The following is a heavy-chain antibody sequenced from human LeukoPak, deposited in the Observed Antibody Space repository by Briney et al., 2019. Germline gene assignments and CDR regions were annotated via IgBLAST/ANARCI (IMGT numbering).Heavy chain of an antibody. CDR1: GYTFTNYD. J-gene: IGHJ6*02. D-gene: IGHD3-10*01. CDR2: MNPHSDNT. V-gene: IGHV1-8*01. CDR3: ARGRTTLVRTIGGMDV. Sequence: ASVKVSCKASGYTFTNYDIHWVRQATGQGLEWMGWMNPHSDNTAYAQKFQGGVTMTRNTSISTAYMELTSLRSEDTAVYYCARGRTTLVRTIGGMDVWGQGTTVTVSS.